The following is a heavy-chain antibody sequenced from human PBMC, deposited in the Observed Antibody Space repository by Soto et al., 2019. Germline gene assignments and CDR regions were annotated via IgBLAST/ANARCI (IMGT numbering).Heavy chain of an antibody. V-gene: IGHV3-73*01. CDR2: TASKVNGYAP. CDR3: VRAQKDGTFDY. CDR1: GFTFSGSA. Sequence: GGSLRLSCAASGFTFSGSAMHWVRKASGKGRHVVGRTASKVNGYAPEHAARVKGRFTCPRDDSQDTSVLQMSSRKTENRAVYYCVRAQKDGTFDYWG. J-gene: IGHJ4*01.